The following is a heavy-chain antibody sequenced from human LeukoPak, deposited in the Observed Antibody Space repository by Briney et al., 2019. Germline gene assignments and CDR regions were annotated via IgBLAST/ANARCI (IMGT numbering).Heavy chain of an antibody. CDR1: GYSFTSYW. V-gene: IGHV5-51*01. CDR2: IYPGDSDT. Sequence: GESLKISCKGSGYSFTSYWIGWVRQMPGKGLEWMGIIYPGDSDTRYSPSFQGQVTISADKSISTAYLQWSSLKASDTAMYYCARATVTTGSAFDIWGQGTMVTGSS. CDR3: ARATVTTGSAFDI. D-gene: IGHD4-17*01. J-gene: IGHJ3*02.